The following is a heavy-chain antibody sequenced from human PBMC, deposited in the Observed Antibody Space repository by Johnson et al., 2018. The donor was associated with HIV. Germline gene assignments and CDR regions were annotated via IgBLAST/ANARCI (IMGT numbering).Heavy chain of an antibody. CDR3: ASCITPDAFDI. CDR2: IYSGGST. J-gene: IGHJ3*02. Sequence: QVQLVESGGGVVQPGRSLRLSCAASGFTFSRYAMHWVRQAPGKGLEWVSVIYSGGSTYYADSVKGRFTISRDNSKNTLYLQMNSLRAEDTAVYYCASCITPDAFDIWGQGTIVTVSS. V-gene: IGHV3-NL1*01. D-gene: IGHD3-10*01. CDR1: GFTFSRYA.